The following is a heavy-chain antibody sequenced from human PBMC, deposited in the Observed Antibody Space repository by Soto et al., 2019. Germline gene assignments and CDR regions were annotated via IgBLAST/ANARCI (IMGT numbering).Heavy chain of an antibody. CDR1: GFTFSSYA. CDR3: AKGVGVVVATILIY. D-gene: IGHD5-12*01. J-gene: IGHJ4*02. V-gene: IGHV3-23*01. Sequence: GGSLRLSCAASGFTFSSYAMSWVRQAPGKGLEWVSAISGSGGSTYYADSVKGRFTISRDNSKNTLYLQMNSLRAEDTAVYYCAKGVGVVVATILIYWGQGTLVTVSS. CDR2: ISGSGGST.